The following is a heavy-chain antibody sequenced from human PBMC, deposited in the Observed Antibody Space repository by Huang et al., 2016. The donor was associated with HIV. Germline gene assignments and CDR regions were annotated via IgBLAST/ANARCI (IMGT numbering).Heavy chain of an antibody. CDR3: AREGSVFKYYGDYVDYFDY. D-gene: IGHD4-17*01. J-gene: IGHJ4*02. Sequence: QVQLVESGGGVVQPRGSLRLSCAASGFTFSSYGMHWVRQAPGKGLEWVAFIRFDGSGKDDADSVNGRFTISRDNSKNTLYLQMNSLRAEDTAVYYCAREGSVFKYYGDYVDYFDYWGQGTLVTVSS. CDR1: GFTFSSYG. V-gene: IGHV3-30*02. CDR2: IRFDGSGK.